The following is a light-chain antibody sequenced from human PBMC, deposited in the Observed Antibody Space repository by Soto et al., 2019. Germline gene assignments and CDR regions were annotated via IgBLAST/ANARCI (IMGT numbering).Light chain of an antibody. CDR1: SNDVGAYDY. Sequence: QSVLTQPASVSGSPGQSIAISCTGNSNDVGAYDYVSWYQQHPDKAPKLIICEVSHRPAGVSNRFSTSKYVNTATLTISGLQTEDEADYYCASHTTSNTRVFGTGTKVTVL. J-gene: IGLJ1*01. V-gene: IGLV2-14*03. CDR3: ASHTTSNTRV. CDR2: EVS.